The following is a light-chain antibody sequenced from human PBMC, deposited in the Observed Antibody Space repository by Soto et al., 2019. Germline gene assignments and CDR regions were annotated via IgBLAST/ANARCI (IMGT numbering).Light chain of an antibody. J-gene: IGLJ1*01. V-gene: IGLV2-14*01. CDR3: SSYTSSSPYV. Sequence: QSVLTQPVSVSGSPGQSITISCTGTTSDVGGYKYVSWYQQHPGKAPKLLIYEVSNRPSGVSNRFSGSKSGNTASLTISGLQAEDEADYYCSSYTSSSPYVFGTGTKVTVL. CDR1: TSDVGGYKY. CDR2: EVS.